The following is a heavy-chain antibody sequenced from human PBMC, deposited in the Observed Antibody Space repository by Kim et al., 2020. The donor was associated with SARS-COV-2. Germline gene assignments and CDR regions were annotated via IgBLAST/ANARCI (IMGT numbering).Heavy chain of an antibody. V-gene: IGHV3-30*18. D-gene: IGHD1-26*01. CDR3: AKSRRGSYTDAFDI. CDR2: ISYDGSNK. CDR1: GFTFSSYG. Sequence: GESLRLSCAASGFTFSSYGMHWVRQAPGKGLEWVAVISYDGSNKYYADSVKGRFTISRDNSKNTLYLQMNSLRAEDTAVYYCAKSRRGSYTDAFDIWGQG. J-gene: IGHJ3*02.